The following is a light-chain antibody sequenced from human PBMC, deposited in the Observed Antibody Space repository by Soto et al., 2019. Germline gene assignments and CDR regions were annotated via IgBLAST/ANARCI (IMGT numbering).Light chain of an antibody. CDR3: QQYNSYSPWT. CDR2: DAS. CDR1: QNIGKW. V-gene: IGKV1-5*01. Sequence: DFQMTQSPSSVSESVGDRATITCRASQNIGKWLAWHQQKPGNAPKLLIYDASTLERGVPSTFSGSGSGTDFTLTINSLQPDDFATYYCQQYNSYSPWTFGQGTKVEIK. J-gene: IGKJ1*01.